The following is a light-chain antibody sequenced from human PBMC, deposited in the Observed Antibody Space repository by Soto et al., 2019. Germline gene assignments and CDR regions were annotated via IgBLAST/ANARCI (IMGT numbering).Light chain of an antibody. V-gene: IGKV3-11*01. Sequence: EIVLIQSPATLSLSPGERATLYCRASQSVSSYLAWYQQKPGQAPRLLIYDASNRATGIPDRFSGSGSGTDFTLTISRLEPEDFALYYCQHYYGTSPITFGQGTRLEIK. J-gene: IGKJ5*01. CDR3: QHYYGTSPIT. CDR1: QSVSSY. CDR2: DAS.